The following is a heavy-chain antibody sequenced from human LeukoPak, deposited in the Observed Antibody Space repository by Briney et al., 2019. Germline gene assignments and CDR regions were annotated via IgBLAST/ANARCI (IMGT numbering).Heavy chain of an antibody. CDR3: AKGTKVIVVDNYFDY. CDR1: GFTFSNYA. CDR2: ISGNGGGT. J-gene: IGHJ4*02. V-gene: IGHV3-23*01. Sequence: AGGSLRLSCAASGFTFSNYAMSWVRQAPGKGLEWVSAISGNGGGTYYADSVKGRFTISRDNSKNTLYLQMKSLRAEDTAVYYCAKGTKVIVVDNYFDYWGQGTLVTVFS. D-gene: IGHD3-22*01.